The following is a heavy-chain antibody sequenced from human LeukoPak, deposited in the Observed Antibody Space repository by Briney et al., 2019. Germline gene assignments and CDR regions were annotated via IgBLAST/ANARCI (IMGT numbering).Heavy chain of an antibody. CDR3: ARKSGSYFGNKREFDY. CDR2: MNPNSGNI. CDR1: GYTFTSYD. V-gene: IGHV1-8*01. Sequence: GASVKVSCKASGYTFTSYDINWVRQATGQGLEWMGWMNPNSGNIGYAQKFQGRVTMTRNTSISTAYMELSSLRSEDTAVYYCARKSGSYFGNKREFDYWGQGTLVTVSS. J-gene: IGHJ4*02. D-gene: IGHD1-26*01.